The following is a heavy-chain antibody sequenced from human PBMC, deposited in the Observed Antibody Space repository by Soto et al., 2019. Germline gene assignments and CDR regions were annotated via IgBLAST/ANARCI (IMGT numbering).Heavy chain of an antibody. CDR1: GFTFSSYS. J-gene: IGHJ5*02. V-gene: IGHV3-21*01. CDR2: ISSSSSYI. D-gene: IGHD2-2*01. CDR3: ARDPRVIVVVPAVSCWFDP. Sequence: GGSLRLSCAASGFTFSSYSMNWVRQAPGKGLEWVSSISSSSSYIYYADSVKGRFTISRDNAKNSLYLQMNSLRAEDTAVYYCARDPRVIVVVPAVSCWFDPWGQGTLVTVSS.